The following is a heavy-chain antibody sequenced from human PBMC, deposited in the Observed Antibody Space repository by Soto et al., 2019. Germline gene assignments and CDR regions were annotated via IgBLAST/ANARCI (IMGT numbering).Heavy chain of an antibody. D-gene: IGHD6-19*01. CDR2: ISGSGGST. V-gene: IGHV3-23*01. Sequence: GGSLRLSCAASGFTFSSYAMSWVRQAPGKGLEWVSAISGSGGSTYYADSVKGRFTISRDNSKNTLYLQMNSLRAEDTAVYYCAKDGRKYSSGWHIRTHFDYWGQGTLVTXSS. CDR1: GFTFSSYA. J-gene: IGHJ4*02. CDR3: AKDGRKYSSGWHIRTHFDY.